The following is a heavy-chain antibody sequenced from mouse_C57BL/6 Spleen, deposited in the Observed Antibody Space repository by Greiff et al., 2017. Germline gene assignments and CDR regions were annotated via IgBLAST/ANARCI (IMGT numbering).Heavy chain of an antibody. CDR2: IYPGSGST. CDR1: GYTFTSYW. J-gene: IGHJ2*01. D-gene: IGHD2-14*01. V-gene: IGHV1-55*01. CDR3: ARGYPLFDY. Sequence: QVQLQQSGAELVKPGASVQMSCKASGYTFTSYWITWVKQRPGQGLEWIGDIYPGSGSTNYNEKFKSKATLTVDTASSTAYMQLSSLTSEDSAVYYCARGYPLFDYWRQGTTRTVSS.